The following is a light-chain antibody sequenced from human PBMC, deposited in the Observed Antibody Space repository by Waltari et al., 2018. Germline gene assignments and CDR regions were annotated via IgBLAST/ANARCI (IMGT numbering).Light chain of an antibody. CDR3: SSYTTTRVI. V-gene: IGLV2-14*03. Sequence: QSDLTHPASVSGSPGQSIPLPCSGPGSDVGGYNFVPWYHQPPGKAPQVSIYDVTNRPSGLSDRGAGSKSGNTASLTICGLQAEDEAVYYCSSYTTTRVIFGGGTKLTVL. CDR2: DVT. CDR1: GSDVGGYNF. J-gene: IGLJ2*01.